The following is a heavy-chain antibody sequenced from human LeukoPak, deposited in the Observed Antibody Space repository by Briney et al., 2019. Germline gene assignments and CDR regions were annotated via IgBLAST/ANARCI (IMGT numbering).Heavy chain of an antibody. D-gene: IGHD2-2*01. V-gene: IGHV3-20*04. CDR3: ARGSYCSSTSCPAFDY. CDR1: GFTFDDYG. CDR2: INWNGGST. Sequence: GGSLRLSCAASGFTFDDYGMSWVRQAPGKGLEWVSGINWNGGSTGYADSVKGRFTISRDNAKNSLYLQMNSLRAEDTALYYCARGSYCSSTSCPAFDYWGQGTLVTVSS. J-gene: IGHJ4*02.